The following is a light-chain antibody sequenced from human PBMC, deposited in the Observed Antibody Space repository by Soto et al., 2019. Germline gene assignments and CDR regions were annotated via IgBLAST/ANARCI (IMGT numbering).Light chain of an antibody. V-gene: IGKV1-5*03. CDR2: EAS. CDR3: QQYHTSPWT. J-gene: IGKJ1*01. Sequence: DIQMTQSPSSLSASVRDSVIITCRASQSISRWLAWFEQEPGRAPKLLITEASNLEGGVPSRFSGSGYGTEFTLTINNVQPDDFATYYCQQYHTSPWTFGQETKVDIK. CDR1: QSISRW.